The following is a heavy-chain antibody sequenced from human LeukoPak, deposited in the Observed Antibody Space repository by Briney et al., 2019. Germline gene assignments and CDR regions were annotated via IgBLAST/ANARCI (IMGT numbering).Heavy chain of an antibody. CDR2: ISWNSGSI. V-gene: IGHV3-9*01. CDR1: GFTFDDYA. D-gene: IGHD6-19*01. Sequence: GGSLRLSCAASGFTFDDYAMHWVRQAPGKGLEWVSGISWNSGSIGYADSVKGRFTISRDNAKNSLYLQMNSLRAEDTALYYCAKDGRRYSSGWRIDYWGQGTLVTVSS. CDR3: AKDGRRYSSGWRIDY. J-gene: IGHJ4*02.